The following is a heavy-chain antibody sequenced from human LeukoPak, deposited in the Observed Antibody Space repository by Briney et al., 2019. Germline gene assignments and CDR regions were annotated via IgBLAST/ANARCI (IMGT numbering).Heavy chain of an antibody. CDR2: IRYGGSNK. J-gene: IGHJ6*03. Sequence: GGSLRLFCGACVFTFSSYGMHCVRQARGKGLEWVAFIRYGGSNKYYADPVRGRFTISRHNSKNTLYVQMDSLRAEDTAVYYCPQNTRNYYYYYMDVWGKGTTVTISS. CDR1: VFTFSSYG. V-gene: IGHV3-30*02. D-gene: IGHD2-2*01. CDR3: PQNTRNYYYYYMDV.